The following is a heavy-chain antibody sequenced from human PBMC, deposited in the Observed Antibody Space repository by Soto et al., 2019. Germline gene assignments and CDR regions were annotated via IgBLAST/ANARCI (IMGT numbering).Heavy chain of an antibody. D-gene: IGHD2-21*02. CDR3: VQSRCGGDCLEIYSSHAYNGLDV. CDR1: GLSLRTTGVG. CDR2: LSWDDDQ. Sequence: QVTLKESGPTLVKPTQTLPLTCTVSGLSLRTTGVGVGWVRQPPGKALEWLALLSWDDDQRYSPSLRSRLTIAKDSSDKQVVLTMTNMDTVDTATYYCVQSRCGGDCLEIYSSHAYNGLDVWGQGTTVTVSS. J-gene: IGHJ6*02. V-gene: IGHV2-5*02.